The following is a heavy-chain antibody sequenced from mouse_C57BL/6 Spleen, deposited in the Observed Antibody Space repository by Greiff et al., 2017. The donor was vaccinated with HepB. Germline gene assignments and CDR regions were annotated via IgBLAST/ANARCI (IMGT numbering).Heavy chain of an antibody. V-gene: IGHV1-61*01. CDR3: ARSSIYYYGSEAMDY. D-gene: IGHD1-1*01. Sequence: VQLQQPGAELVRPGSSVKLSCKASGYTFTSYWMDWVKQRPGQGLEWIGNIYPSDSETHYNQKFKDKATLTVDKSSSTAYMQLSSLTSEDSAVYYCARSSIYYYGSEAMDYWGQGTSVTVSS. CDR1: GYTFTSYW. CDR2: IYPSDSET. J-gene: IGHJ4*01.